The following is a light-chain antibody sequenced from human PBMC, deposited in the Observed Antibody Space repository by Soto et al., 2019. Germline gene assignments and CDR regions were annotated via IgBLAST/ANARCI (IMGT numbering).Light chain of an antibody. Sequence: DIQMTQSPSTLSASVGDRVTITCRASQSISSWLAWYQQKPGKAPKLLIYDASSLESGVPSMFSGSGSETEFTLTISSLQPDDFANYYCQQYNSYSHTFGHGTKLEIK. CDR2: DAS. V-gene: IGKV1-5*01. J-gene: IGKJ2*01. CDR3: QQYNSYSHT. CDR1: QSISSW.